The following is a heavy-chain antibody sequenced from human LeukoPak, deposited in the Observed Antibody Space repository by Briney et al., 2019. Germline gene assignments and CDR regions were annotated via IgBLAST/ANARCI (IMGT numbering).Heavy chain of an antibody. Sequence: PSETLSLTCAVYGGSFSAYYWSWIRQPPGKGLEWIGEINHSGSTNYNPSLKSRVTISVDMSKNQFSLQLSSVTAADTAVYYRARGSSGWYAGRRYYFDYWGQGTLVTVSS. V-gene: IGHV4-34*01. CDR1: GGSFSAYY. J-gene: IGHJ4*02. D-gene: IGHD6-19*01. CDR2: INHSGST. CDR3: ARGSSGWYAGRRYYFDY.